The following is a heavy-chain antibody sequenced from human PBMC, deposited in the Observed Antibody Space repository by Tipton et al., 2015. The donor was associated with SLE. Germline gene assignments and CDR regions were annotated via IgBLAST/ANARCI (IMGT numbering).Heavy chain of an antibody. J-gene: IGHJ4*02. D-gene: IGHD3-3*01. CDR3: AGFRYYDLLYYFDY. Sequence: TLSLTCTVSGGSISSSSYYWGWIRQPPGKGLEWIGSIYYSGSTYYNPSLKSRVTISVDTSKNQFSLKLSSVTASDTAVYDCAGFRYYDLLYYFDYWGQGTLVTVSS. CDR1: GGSISSSSYY. V-gene: IGHV4-39*07. CDR2: IYYSGST.